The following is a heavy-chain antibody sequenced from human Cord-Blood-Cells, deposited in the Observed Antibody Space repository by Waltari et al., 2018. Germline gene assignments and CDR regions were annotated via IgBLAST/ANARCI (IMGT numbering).Heavy chain of an antibody. Sequence: QVQLQQWGAGLLKPSETLSLTCAVYGGSFSGYYWSWIRKPPGTGLEWIGEINHSGSTNYNPSLKSRVTISVDTSKNQFSLKLSSVTAADTAVYYCARVDSSSWLNWFDPWGQGTLVTVSS. V-gene: IGHV4-34*01. CDR3: ARVDSSSWLNWFDP. CDR1: GGSFSGYY. CDR2: INHSGST. D-gene: IGHD6-13*01. J-gene: IGHJ5*02.